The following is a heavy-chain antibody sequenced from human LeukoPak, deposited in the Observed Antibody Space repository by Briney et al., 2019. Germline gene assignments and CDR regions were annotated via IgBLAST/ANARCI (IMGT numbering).Heavy chain of an antibody. Sequence: ASVKVSCKASGYTFTDYYMHWVRQAPGHGLEWMGWINPKSGDTNYAQKFQGRVTMTRDTSISTAYMELSRLRSDDTAVYYCARRYGDFIAYFDYWGQGTLVTVSS. CDR2: INPKSGDT. CDR1: GYTFTDYY. D-gene: IGHD4-17*01. V-gene: IGHV1-2*02. CDR3: ARRYGDFIAYFDY. J-gene: IGHJ4*02.